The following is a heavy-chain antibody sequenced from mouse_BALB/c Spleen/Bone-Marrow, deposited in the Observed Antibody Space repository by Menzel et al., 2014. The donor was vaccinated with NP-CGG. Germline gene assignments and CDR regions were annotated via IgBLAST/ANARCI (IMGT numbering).Heavy chain of an antibody. CDR1: GFTFTDYY. D-gene: IGHD3-2*02. Sequence: EVQVVESGGGLVQPGGSLRLSCATSGFTFTDYYMNWVRQPPGKALEWLGFIRNKANGYITEYSVSVKGRFTISRDNSQSILDLQMNSLRAEDSATYYSARDIRLGYGMDYWGQGTSGSVSS. V-gene: IGHV7-3*02. CDR2: IRNKANGYIT. J-gene: IGHJ4*01. CDR3: ARDIRLGYGMDY.